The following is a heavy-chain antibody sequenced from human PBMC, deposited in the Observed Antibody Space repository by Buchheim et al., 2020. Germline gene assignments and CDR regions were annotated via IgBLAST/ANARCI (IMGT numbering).Heavy chain of an antibody. CDR1: GYTFTGYY. V-gene: IGHV1-2*04. D-gene: IGHD2-2*02. Sequence: QVQLVQSGAEVKKPGASVKVSCKASGYTFTGYYMHWVRQAPGQGLEWMGWINPNSGGTNYAQKFQGWVTMTRDTSISTAYMELSRLRSDDTAVYYCARDLHRGGYCSSTSCYTGVDAFDIWGQGT. J-gene: IGHJ3*02. CDR2: INPNSGGT. CDR3: ARDLHRGGYCSSTSCYTGVDAFDI.